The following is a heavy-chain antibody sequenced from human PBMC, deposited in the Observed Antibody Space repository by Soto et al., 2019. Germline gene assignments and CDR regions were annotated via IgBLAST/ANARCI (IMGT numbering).Heavy chain of an antibody. Sequence: GGSLRLSCAASGFTFSSYAMSWVRQAPGKGLEWVSAISGSGGSTYYADSVKGRFTISRDNSKNTLYLQMNSLRAEDPAVYYCAKPDRGKCGSGKDPAADAFDIWGQGTMVTVSS. CDR1: GFTFSSYA. CDR2: ISGSGGST. D-gene: IGHD3-10*01. V-gene: IGHV3-23*01. J-gene: IGHJ3*02. CDR3: AKPDRGKCGSGKDPAADAFDI.